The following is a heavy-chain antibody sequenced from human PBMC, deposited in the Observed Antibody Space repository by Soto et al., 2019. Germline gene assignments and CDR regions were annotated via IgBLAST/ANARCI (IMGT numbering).Heavy chain of an antibody. V-gene: IGHV1-18*01. Sequence: QVQLVQSGAEVKKPGASVKVSCKASDYTFTNYGISWVRQAPGQGLEWMGWISAYNGNTNYAQKFQDRVTMTTDTSTSTAYMELRSLRSDDTAVYYCARDGDYVWGSYRYIPPYDYWGQGTLVTVSS. CDR3: ARDGDYVWGSYRYIPPYDY. CDR1: DYTFTNYG. CDR2: ISAYNGNT. D-gene: IGHD3-16*02. J-gene: IGHJ4*02.